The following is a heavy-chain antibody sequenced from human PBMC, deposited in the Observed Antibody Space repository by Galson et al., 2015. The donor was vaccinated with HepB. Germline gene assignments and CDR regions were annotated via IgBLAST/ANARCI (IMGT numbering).Heavy chain of an antibody. V-gene: IGHV3-30*18. Sequence: SLRLSCAASGFTFSSYGMHWVRQAPGKGLEWVAVISYDGSNKYYADSVKGRFTISRDNSKNTLYLQMNSLRAEDTAVYYCAKDSLMVRGGEGDYWGQGTLVTVSS. J-gene: IGHJ4*02. CDR2: ISYDGSNK. D-gene: IGHD3-10*01. CDR3: AKDSLMVRGGEGDY. CDR1: GFTFSSYG.